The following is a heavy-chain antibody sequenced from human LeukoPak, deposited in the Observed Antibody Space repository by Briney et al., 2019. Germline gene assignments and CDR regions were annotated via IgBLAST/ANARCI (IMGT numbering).Heavy chain of an antibody. CDR2: ISAYNGNT. Sequence: GASVKVSCKASGYTFTSYAMNWVRQAPGQGLEWMGWISAYNGNTNYAQKLQGRVTMTTDTSTSTAYMELRSLRSDDTAVYYCARVEMATIEVWDYWGQGTLVTVSS. D-gene: IGHD5-24*01. CDR1: GYTFTSYA. V-gene: IGHV1-18*01. J-gene: IGHJ4*02. CDR3: ARVEMATIEVWDY.